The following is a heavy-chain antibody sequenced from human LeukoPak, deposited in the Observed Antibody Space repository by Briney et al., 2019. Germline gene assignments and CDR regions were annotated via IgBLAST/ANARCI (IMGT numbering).Heavy chain of an antibody. V-gene: IGHV3-33*01. CDR2: IWYDGSNK. CDR3: ARERAVAGTNWFDP. D-gene: IGHD6-19*01. Sequence: GGSLRLSCAAYGFTFSSYGMHWVRQAPGKGLEWVAVIWYDGSNKYYADSVKGRFTISRDNSKNTLYLQMNSLRAEDTAVYYCARERAVAGTNWFDPWGQGTLVTVSS. J-gene: IGHJ5*02. CDR1: GFTFSSYG.